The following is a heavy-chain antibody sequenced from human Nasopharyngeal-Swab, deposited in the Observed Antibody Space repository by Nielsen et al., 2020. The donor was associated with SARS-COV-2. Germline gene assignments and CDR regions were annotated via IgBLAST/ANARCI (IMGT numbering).Heavy chain of an antibody. J-gene: IGHJ6*02. CDR1: GYTLTELS. V-gene: IGHV1-24*01. CDR2: FDPEDGET. CDR3: RVVPAAMWYYYYGMDV. Sequence: ASVKVSCKVSGYTLTELSMHWVRQAPGKGLEWMGGFDPEDGETIYAQKFQGRVTMTEDTSTDTAYMELSSLRSEDTAVYYCRVVPAAMWYYYYGMDVWGQGTTGTVSS. D-gene: IGHD2-2*01.